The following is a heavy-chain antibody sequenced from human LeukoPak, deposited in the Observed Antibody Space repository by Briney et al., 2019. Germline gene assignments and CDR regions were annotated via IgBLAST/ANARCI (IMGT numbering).Heavy chain of an antibody. J-gene: IGHJ4*02. CDR1: GFTFTNAW. CDR3: TKAPGAWIQLFY. V-gene: IGHV3-15*07. D-gene: IGHD5-18*01. Sequence: GGSLRLSCAASGFTFTNAWMNWVRLAPGKGLEWVGLITSKSDGGTTHYAAPVKGRFTISRDDSKNTLFMQMNSLKTEDTGVYYCTKAPGAWIQLFYWGQGTLVTVSS. CDR2: ITSKSDGGTT.